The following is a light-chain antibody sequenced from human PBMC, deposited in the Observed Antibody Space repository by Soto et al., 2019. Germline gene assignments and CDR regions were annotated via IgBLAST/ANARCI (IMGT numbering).Light chain of an antibody. V-gene: IGKV3-20*01. CDR3: QHFDSSPT. J-gene: IGKJ4*01. CDR1: QTVSRSY. Sequence: EIVLTQSPCTLSRSAGESATLSCGASQTVSRSYFVWYQQKPGQAPRLLIYGASARAPGIPDRFSGAASGTESTLTISRLEPEDFAVYFCQHFDSSPTFGGGTKVDIK. CDR2: GAS.